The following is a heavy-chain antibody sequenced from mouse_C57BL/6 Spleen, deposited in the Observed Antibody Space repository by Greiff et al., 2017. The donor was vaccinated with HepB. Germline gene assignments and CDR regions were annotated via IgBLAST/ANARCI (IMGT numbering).Heavy chain of an antibody. CDR3: ARDYYGSRVFDY. CDR2: ISSGGSYT. V-gene: IGHV5-6*01. Sequence: EVKVVESGGDLVKPGGSLKLSCAASGFTFSSYGMSWVRQTPDKRLEWVATISSGGSYTYYPDSVKGRFTISRDNAKNTLYLQMSSLKSEDTAMYYCARDYYGSRVFDYWGQGTTLTVSS. D-gene: IGHD1-1*01. CDR1: GFTFSSYG. J-gene: IGHJ2*01.